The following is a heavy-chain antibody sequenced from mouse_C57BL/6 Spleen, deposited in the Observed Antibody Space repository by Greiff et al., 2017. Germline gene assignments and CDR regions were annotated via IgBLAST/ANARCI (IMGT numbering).Heavy chain of an antibody. Sequence: EVKLMESGGGLVQPGGSLSLSCAASGFTFTDYYMSWVRQPPGKALEWLGFIRNKANGYTTEYSASVKGRFTISRDNSQSILYLQMNALRAEDSATYYCARYMPGFDYWGQGTTLTVSS. CDR1: GFTFTDYY. J-gene: IGHJ2*01. CDR3: ARYMPGFDY. D-gene: IGHD4-1*01. CDR2: IRNKANGYTT. V-gene: IGHV7-3*01.